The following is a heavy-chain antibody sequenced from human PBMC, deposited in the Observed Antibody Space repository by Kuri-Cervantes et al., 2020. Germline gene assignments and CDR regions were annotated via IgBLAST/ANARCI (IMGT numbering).Heavy chain of an antibody. V-gene: IGHV3-48*01. CDR2: ARYSGSTI. D-gene: IGHD3-10*01. CDR3: AREYYGSGSYWGSGYYYYYMDV. Sequence: GESLKISCVASGFSVSSYSMNWIRQAPGKGLEYISYARYSGSTIHYADSVKGRFTVSRDNAKNSLYLQMNSLRAEDTAVYYCAREYYGSGSYWGSGYYYYYMDVWGKGTTVTVSS. J-gene: IGHJ6*03. CDR1: GFSVSSYS.